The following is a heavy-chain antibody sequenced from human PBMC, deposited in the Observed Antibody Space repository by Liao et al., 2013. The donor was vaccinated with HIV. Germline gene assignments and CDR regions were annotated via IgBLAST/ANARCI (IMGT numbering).Heavy chain of an antibody. J-gene: IGHJ3*02. V-gene: IGHV4-34*01. CDR2: INQSGTA. CDR3: ARGTADSFDI. CDR1: GGSLSTYY. Sequence: QVQLQQWGAGLLKPSETLSLTCAVYGGSLSTYYWSWIRQPPGKGLEYIGEINQSGTAFYNPSLKSRVTISVDTSKKQFSLKLTSVTAADMAVYYCARGTADSFDIWGQGTMVTVSS. D-gene: IGHD5-18*01.